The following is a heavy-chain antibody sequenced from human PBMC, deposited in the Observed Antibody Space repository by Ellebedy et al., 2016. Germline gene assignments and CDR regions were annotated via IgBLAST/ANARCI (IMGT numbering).Heavy chain of an antibody. D-gene: IGHD2-15*01. V-gene: IGHV4-59*12. CDR2: IYYSGST. J-gene: IGHJ4*02. Sequence: SETLSLTCTVSGGSISLYYWSWVRQPPGKGLEWIGYIYYSGSTNYNPSLKSRVTISVDTSKNQFSLKLSSVTAADTAVYYCARGGGYCSGGSCYRVGTSLDYWGQGTLVTVSS. CDR1: GGSISLYY. CDR3: ARGGGYCSGGSCYRVGTSLDY.